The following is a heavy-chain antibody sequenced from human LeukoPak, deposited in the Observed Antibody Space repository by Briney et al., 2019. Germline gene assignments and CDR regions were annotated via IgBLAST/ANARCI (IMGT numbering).Heavy chain of an antibody. V-gene: IGHV4-59*01. CDR2: ISYSGST. J-gene: IGHJ5*02. CDR1: GGSISSYF. CDR3: AGAPYYYEAGGSGFDP. Sequence: SETLSLTCSVPGGSISSYFWNWIRQPPGKGLEWIGHISYSGSTNYNPSLKSRVTMSVDTSKKHFSLKLSSVTAADTALYYCAGAPYYYEAGGSGFDPWGQGTLVTVSS. D-gene: IGHD3-22*01.